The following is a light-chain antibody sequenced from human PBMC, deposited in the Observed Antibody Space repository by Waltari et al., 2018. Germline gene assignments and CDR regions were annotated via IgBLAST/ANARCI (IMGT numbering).Light chain of an antibody. J-gene: IGLJ2*01. Sequence: QSVLTQPPSASGTPGQRVTISCSGSSSKLGSNPVYWYHQLPGMAPTLLIYRNNQRPSGVPDRFSGSKSGTSASLAISGLRSEDEAHYYCAAWDDSLEEVFGGGTKLTVL. CDR2: RNN. CDR3: AAWDDSLEEV. V-gene: IGLV1-47*01. CDR1: SSKLGSNP.